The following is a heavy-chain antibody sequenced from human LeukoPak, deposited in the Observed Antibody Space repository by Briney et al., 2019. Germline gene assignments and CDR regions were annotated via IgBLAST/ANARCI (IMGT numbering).Heavy chain of an antibody. CDR3: ARGSSAGSGSYWSVRVYYFDY. V-gene: IGHV3-21*01. CDR2: ISSSSSYI. J-gene: IGHJ4*02. CDR1: GFTFSSYS. Sequence: GGSLRLSCAASGFTFSSYSMNWVRQAPGKGLEWVSSISSSSSYIYYADSVKGRFTISRDNAKNSLYLQMNSLRAEDTAVYYCARGSSAGSGSYWSVRVYYFDYWGQGTLVTVSS. D-gene: IGHD3-10*01.